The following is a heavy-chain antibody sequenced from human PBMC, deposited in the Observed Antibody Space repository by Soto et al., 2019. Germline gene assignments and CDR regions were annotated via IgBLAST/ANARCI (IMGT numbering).Heavy chain of an antibody. J-gene: IGHJ4*02. Sequence: SGTPSLTCPVSGGSTSSYYWSWIRQPPGKGLEWIGYIYYSGSTNYNPSLKSRVTISVDTSKNQFSLKLSSVTAADTAVYYCARSYYYGSGSYYFDYWGQGTLVTVSS. CDR1: GGSTSSYY. V-gene: IGHV4-59*01. CDR2: IYYSGST. D-gene: IGHD3-10*01. CDR3: ARSYYYGSGSYYFDY.